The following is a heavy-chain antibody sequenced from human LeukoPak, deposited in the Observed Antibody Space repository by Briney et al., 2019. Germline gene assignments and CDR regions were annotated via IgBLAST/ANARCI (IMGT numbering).Heavy chain of an antibody. CDR1: GLPFRSYA. D-gene: IGHD3-22*01. V-gene: IGHV3-23*01. CDR2: ISGTGSIT. CDR3: AKDHGGYGDDY. Sequence: GGSLSHSYAPSGLPFRSYAMRWVRQPPGKGLAWVSTISGTGSITYYADSVKGRFTISRDNSKNMLYLQMSSLRADDTAVYYCAKDHGGYGDDYWGQGTLVTVSS. J-gene: IGHJ4*02.